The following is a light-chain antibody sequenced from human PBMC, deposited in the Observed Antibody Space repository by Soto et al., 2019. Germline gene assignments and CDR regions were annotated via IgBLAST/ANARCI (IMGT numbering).Light chain of an antibody. CDR3: QSYDSSLSALYV. CDR1: SSNIGAGYD. V-gene: IGLV1-40*01. J-gene: IGLJ1*01. CDR2: GNN. Sequence: QSVLTQPPSVSGAPGQRVTISCTGSSSNIGAGYDVHWYQQLPGTAPKLLIYGNNNRPSGVPDRFSGSKSGTSASLAITGLQAEGEADYYCQSYDSSLSALYVFGTGTKVTVL.